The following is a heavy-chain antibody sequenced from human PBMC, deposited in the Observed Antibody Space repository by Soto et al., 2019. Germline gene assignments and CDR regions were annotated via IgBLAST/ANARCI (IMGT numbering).Heavy chain of an antibody. D-gene: IGHD3-22*01. CDR3: AREVPNYYDSSGYRY. Sequence: GASVKVSCKASGYTFTSYGISWVRQAPGQGLEWMGWISAYNGNTNYAQKLQGRVTMTTDTSTSTAYMELRSLRSDDTAVYYCAREVPNYYDSSGYRYWGQGTLVTVSS. CDR2: ISAYNGNT. J-gene: IGHJ4*02. V-gene: IGHV1-18*01. CDR1: GYTFTSYG.